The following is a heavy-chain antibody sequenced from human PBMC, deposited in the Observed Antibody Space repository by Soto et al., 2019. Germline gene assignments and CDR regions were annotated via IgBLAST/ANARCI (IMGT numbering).Heavy chain of an antibody. CDR1: GYSISSGSY. CDR2: IYHGGTT. Sequence: SATLSLTCTFSGYSISSGSYWGWIRQPPGKGPEWIASIYHGGTTFYNPSLKSRITISVDTSHNQFSLKLSSVTAADTAVYYCARGDSGSYPYYFDYWGQGTLVTVSS. D-gene: IGHD1-26*01. CDR3: ARGDSGSYPYYFDY. J-gene: IGHJ4*02. V-gene: IGHV4-38-2*02.